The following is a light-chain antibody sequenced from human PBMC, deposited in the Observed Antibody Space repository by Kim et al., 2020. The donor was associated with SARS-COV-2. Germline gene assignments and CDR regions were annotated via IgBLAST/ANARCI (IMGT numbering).Light chain of an antibody. CDR1: QSIISY. CDR3: QQSYNTQT. Sequence: DIQMTQSPSSLSASVGDRVTITCRASQSIISYLNWYQQKPGKAPKLLIYAASSLQRGVPSRFSGSGSGTDFTLTISSLQPEDFATYYCQQSYNTQTFGQGTKLEI. V-gene: IGKV1-39*01. J-gene: IGKJ2*01. CDR2: AAS.